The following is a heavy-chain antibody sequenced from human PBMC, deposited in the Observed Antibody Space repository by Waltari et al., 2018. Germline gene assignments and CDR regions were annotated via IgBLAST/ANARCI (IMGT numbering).Heavy chain of an antibody. Sequence: QVQLQQWGAGLLKPSETLSLTCAVYGGSFSGYYWSWIRQPPGKGLEWIWEINHSGSTNYNPSLKSRVTISVDTSKNQFSRKLSSVTAADTAVYYCARGLSGSYLDYWGQGTLVTVSS. J-gene: IGHJ4*02. D-gene: IGHD1-26*01. CDR1: GGSFSGYY. CDR2: INHSGST. V-gene: IGHV4-34*01. CDR3: ARGLSGSYLDY.